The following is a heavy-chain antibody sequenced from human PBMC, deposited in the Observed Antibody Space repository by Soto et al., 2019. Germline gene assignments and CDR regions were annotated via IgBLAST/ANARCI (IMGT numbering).Heavy chain of an antibody. D-gene: IGHD3-10*01. CDR3: ARDMGYYYYYGMDV. CDR1: GFTFSSYA. J-gene: IGHJ6*02. CDR2: ISYDGSNK. V-gene: IGHV3-30-3*01. Sequence: GGSLRLSCAASGFTFSSYAMHWVRQAPGKGLEWVAVISYDGSNKYYADSVKGRFTISRDNSKNTLYLQMNSLRAEDTAVYYCARDMGYYYYYGMDVWGQGTTVTV.